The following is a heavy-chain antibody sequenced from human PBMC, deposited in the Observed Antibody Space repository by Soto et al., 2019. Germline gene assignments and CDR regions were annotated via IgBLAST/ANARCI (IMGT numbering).Heavy chain of an antibody. CDR1: GGSISSYY. CDR2: IYYSGST. D-gene: IGHD3-22*01. V-gene: IGHV4-59*01. Sequence: PSETLSLTCTVSGGSISSYYWSWIRQPPGKGLEWIGYIYYSGSTNYNPSLKSRVTISVDTSKNQFSLKLSSVTAADTAEYYCACFDSSGYYYPFDYWGQGTLVTVSS. CDR3: ACFDSSGYYYPFDY. J-gene: IGHJ4*02.